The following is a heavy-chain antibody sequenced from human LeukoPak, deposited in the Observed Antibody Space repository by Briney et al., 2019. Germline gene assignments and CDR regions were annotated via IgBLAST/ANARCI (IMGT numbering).Heavy chain of an antibody. Sequence: GGSLRLSCTASGFTFGDYAMSWVRQAPGKGLEWVGFIRRKAYGGTTEYAASVKGRFTVSRDDSKSIAYLQMNSLKTEDTAVYSCTNSLLLGYCSGGSCYADFDYWGQGTLVTVSS. CDR1: GFTFGDYA. D-gene: IGHD2-15*01. CDR3: TNSLLLGYCSGGSCYADFDY. V-gene: IGHV3-49*04. J-gene: IGHJ4*02. CDR2: IRRKAYGGTT.